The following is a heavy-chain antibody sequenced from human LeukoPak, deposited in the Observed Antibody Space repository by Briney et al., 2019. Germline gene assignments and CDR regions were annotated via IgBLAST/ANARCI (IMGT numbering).Heavy chain of an antibody. V-gene: IGHV3-21*01. CDR2: ISSRGSDI. Sequence: AGGSLRLSCAASGFTFSSYSMNWVRQTPGKGLEWVSSISSRGSDIHYAGSVKGRFTISRDNAKNSLYLQMNSLRAEDTAVYYCARDGIMTTSGWDFGYWGQGTLVTVSS. CDR1: GFTFSSYS. J-gene: IGHJ4*02. D-gene: IGHD6-19*01. CDR3: ARDGIMTTSGWDFGY.